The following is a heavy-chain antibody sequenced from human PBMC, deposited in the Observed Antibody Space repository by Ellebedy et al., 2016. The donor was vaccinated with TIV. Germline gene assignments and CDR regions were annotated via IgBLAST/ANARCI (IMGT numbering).Heavy chain of an antibody. CDR2: VNAGDGNT. J-gene: IGHJ4*02. D-gene: IGHD4-23*01. Sequence: AASVKVSCKASGYTFNSYPIHWVRQAPGQSLEWMGWVNAGDGNTRYSQKFQGRVTFARDTSASTAYMELNSLRSEDTAVYYCAKDINSGGNSHYSLDYWGQGTLVSVSS. V-gene: IGHV1-3*01. CDR3: AKDINSGGNSHYSLDY. CDR1: GYTFNSYP.